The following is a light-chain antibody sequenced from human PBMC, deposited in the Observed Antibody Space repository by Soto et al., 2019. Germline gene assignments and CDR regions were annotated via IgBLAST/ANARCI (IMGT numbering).Light chain of an antibody. CDR3: CSYTGTSTPYV. CDR1: SSDVNGYKY. Sequence: QSVLPQPASVSGSPGQSITISCSGTSSDVNGYKYVSWYQQHPGKAPKLIIYEVNNRPSGVSNRFSGSKSGGKASLTISGLQAEDEAHYYCCSYTGTSTPYVFGTGTKVTVL. CDR2: EVN. J-gene: IGLJ1*01. V-gene: IGLV2-14*01.